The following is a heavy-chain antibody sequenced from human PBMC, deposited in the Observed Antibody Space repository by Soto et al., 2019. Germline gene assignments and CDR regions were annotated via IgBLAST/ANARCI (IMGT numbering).Heavy chain of an antibody. CDR1: RYTFTSYD. J-gene: IGHJ6*02. Sequence: QVQLVQSGAEVKKSGASVKVSCKASRYTFTSYDINWVRXXXXXXXXXXXXXNPNSGNTGYAQKFQGRITMTRNTSTNTAYMELSSLRSEXXXXXXXXXXXXXXXXXXXXXXXXXXXXGQGTTVTVSS. V-gene: IGHV1-8*01. CDR3: XXXXXXXXXXXXXXXXXXXX. CDR2: XNPNSGNT.